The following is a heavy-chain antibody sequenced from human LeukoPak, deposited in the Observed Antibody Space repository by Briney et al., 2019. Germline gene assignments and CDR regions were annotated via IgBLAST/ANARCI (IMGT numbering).Heavy chain of an antibody. Sequence: GGSLRLSCAASGFTFSNYWMHWVRQAPGKGLVWVSRINSDGSSTTSADSVKGRFTISRDNAKNSLYLQMNSLRAEDTAVYYCARDPTSLYYYGSGRLGFDPWGQGTLVTVSS. D-gene: IGHD3-10*01. CDR1: GFTFSNYW. CDR3: ARDPTSLYYYGSGRLGFDP. CDR2: INSDGSST. V-gene: IGHV3-74*01. J-gene: IGHJ5*02.